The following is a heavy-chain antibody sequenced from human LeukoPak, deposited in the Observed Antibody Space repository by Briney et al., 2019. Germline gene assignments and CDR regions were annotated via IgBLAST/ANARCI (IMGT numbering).Heavy chain of an antibody. CDR3: AWIPITDAFDI. CDR2: MNPNSGNT. D-gene: IGHD5-18*01. V-gene: IGHV1-8*01. CDR1: GGTFSSYA. J-gene: IGHJ3*02. Sequence: ASVKVSCKASGGTFSSYAISWVRQAPGQGLEWMGWMNPNSGNTGYAQKFQGRVTMTRNTSISTAYMELSSLRSEDTAVYYCAWIPITDAFDIWGQGTMVTVSS.